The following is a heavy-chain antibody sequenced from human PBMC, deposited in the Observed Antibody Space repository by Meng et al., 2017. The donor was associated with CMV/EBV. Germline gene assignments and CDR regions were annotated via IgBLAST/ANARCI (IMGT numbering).Heavy chain of an antibody. CDR3: TTEPWNYVYYYYGMDV. Sequence: GESLKISCAASGFTFSSYGMHWVRQAPGKGLEWVGRIKSKTDGGTTDYAAPVKGRFTISRDDSKNTLYLQMNSLKTEDTAVYYCTTEPWNYVYYYYGMDVWGQGTTVTVSS. CDR1: GFTFSSYG. CDR2: IKSKTDGGTT. V-gene: IGHV3-15*01. D-gene: IGHD1-7*01. J-gene: IGHJ6*02.